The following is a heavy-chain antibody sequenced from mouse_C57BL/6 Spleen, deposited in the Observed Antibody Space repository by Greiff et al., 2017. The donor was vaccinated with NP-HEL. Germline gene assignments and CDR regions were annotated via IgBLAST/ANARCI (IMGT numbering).Heavy chain of an antibody. J-gene: IGHJ2*01. CDR2: IYPSDSET. D-gene: IGHD2-4*01. Sequence: VQLQQPGAELVRPGSSVKLSCKASGYTFTSYWMDWVKQRPGQGLEWIGNIYPSDSETHYNQKFKDKATLTVDKSSSTAYMQLSSLTSEDSAVYYCARSDYLFDYWGQGTTLTVSS. CDR1: GYTFTSYW. CDR3: ARSDYLFDY. V-gene: IGHV1-61*01.